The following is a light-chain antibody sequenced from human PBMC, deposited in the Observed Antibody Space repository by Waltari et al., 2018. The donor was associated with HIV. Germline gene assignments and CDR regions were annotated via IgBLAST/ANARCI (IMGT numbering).Light chain of an antibody. V-gene: IGKV4-1*01. CDR3: QQYYSTPIT. Sequence: DIVMTQSPDSLAVSLGERATINCKSSQSVLFSSNNNNYLAWYQQKPGQSPKLLIYWASTRESVVPDRFSGSGSGTDFTLTISSLQAEDVAVYYCQQYYSTPITFGQGTRLEIK. J-gene: IGKJ5*01. CDR2: WAS. CDR1: QSVLFSSNNNNY.